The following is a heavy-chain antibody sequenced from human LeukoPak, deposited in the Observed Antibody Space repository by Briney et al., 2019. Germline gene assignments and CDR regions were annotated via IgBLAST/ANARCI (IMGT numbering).Heavy chain of an antibody. CDR1: GGSISSYY. Sequence: SETLSPTSTVSGGSISSYYWSWIRQPPGKGLEWIGYIYYSGSTNYNPSLKSRVTISVDTSKNQFSLKLSSVTAADTAVYYCAKNYYDSGSGTVPGYWGQGTLVTVSS. J-gene: IGHJ4*02. CDR3: AKNYYDSGSGTVPGY. V-gene: IGHV4-59*01. D-gene: IGHD3-22*01. CDR2: IYYSGST.